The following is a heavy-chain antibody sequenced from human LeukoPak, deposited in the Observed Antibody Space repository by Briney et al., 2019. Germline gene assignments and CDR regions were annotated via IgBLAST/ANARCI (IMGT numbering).Heavy chain of an antibody. CDR1: GFTFSSYA. D-gene: IGHD2-15*01. Sequence: PGGSLRLSCAASGFTFSSYAMSWVRQAPGKGLEWVSAISGSGGSTYYADSVKGRFTISRDNSKNTLYLQMNSLRAGDTAVYYCAKGGSRGYYYGMDVWGQGTTVTVSS. CDR3: AKGGSRGYYYGMDV. V-gene: IGHV3-23*01. J-gene: IGHJ6*02. CDR2: ISGSGGST.